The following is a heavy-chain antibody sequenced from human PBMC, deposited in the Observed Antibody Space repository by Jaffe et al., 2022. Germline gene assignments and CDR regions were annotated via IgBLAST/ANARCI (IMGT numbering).Heavy chain of an antibody. D-gene: IGHD3-22*01. J-gene: IGHJ4*02. Sequence: QITLKESGPTLVKPTQTLTLTCTFSGFSLSTSGVGVGWIRQPPGKALEWLALIYWDDDKRYSPSLKSRLTITKDTSKNQVVLTMTNMDPVDTATYYCAHSYTVLYDSSGYYAYYFDYWGQGTLVTVSS. CDR2: IYWDDDK. V-gene: IGHV2-5*02. CDR3: AHSYTVLYDSSGYYAYYFDY. CDR1: GFSLSTSGVG.